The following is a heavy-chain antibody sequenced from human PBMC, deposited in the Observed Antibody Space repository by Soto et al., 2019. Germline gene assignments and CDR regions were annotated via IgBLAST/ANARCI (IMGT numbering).Heavy chain of an antibody. CDR2: IRSKANSYAT. J-gene: IGHJ4*02. D-gene: IGHD5-12*01. V-gene: IGHV3-73*01. Sequence: EVQLVESGGGLVQPGGSLKLSCAASGFTFSGSAMHWVRQASGKGLEWVGRIRSKANSYATAYAASVKGRFTISRDDSTNTAYLQMNRLKTEDTAVYYCTRPATWLRSEGSFDYWGQGTLVTVSS. CDR3: TRPATWLRSEGSFDY. CDR1: GFTFSGSA.